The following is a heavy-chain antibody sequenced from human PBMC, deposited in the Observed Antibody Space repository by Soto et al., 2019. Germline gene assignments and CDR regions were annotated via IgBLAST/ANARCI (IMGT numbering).Heavy chain of an antibody. CDR2: ISGYNGYT. CDR1: GYTFTRYG. V-gene: IGHV1-18*01. Sequence: QGHLVQSGAEVKKPGASVKVSCKASGYTFTRYGISWVRQAPGQGLEWMGWISGYNGYTNSAQRIQGSVTMTIDTSTSTAYMELRSLTSDDTAVYYCSKNGHPPYYYYGMDVWGQGTSVTVSS. CDR3: SKNGHPPYYYYGMDV. D-gene: IGHD2-8*01. J-gene: IGHJ6*02.